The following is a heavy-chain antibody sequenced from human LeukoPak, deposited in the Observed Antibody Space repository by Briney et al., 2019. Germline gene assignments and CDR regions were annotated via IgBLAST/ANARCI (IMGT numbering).Heavy chain of an antibody. J-gene: IGHJ4*02. CDR2: ISWNSGSI. CDR1: GFTFDDYA. Sequence: GRSLRLSCAASGFTFDDYAMHWVRHAPGKGLEWVSGISWNSGSIGYADSVKGRFTISRDNAKNSLYLQMNSLRAEDTALYYCAKDGFDDSSGYYSWGQGTLVTVSS. CDR3: AKDGFDDSSGYYS. V-gene: IGHV3-9*01. D-gene: IGHD3-22*01.